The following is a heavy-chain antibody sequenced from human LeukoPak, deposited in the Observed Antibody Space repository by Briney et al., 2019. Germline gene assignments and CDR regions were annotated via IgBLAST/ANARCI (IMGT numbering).Heavy chain of an antibody. V-gene: IGHV3-23*01. CDR1: GFTFSSYA. Sequence: PGGSLRLSCAASGFTFSSYAMSWVRQAPGKGLGWVSAISGSGGSTYYADSVKGRFTISRDNSKNTLYLQMNSLRAEGTAVYYCAKVIAVAGTGFDYWGQGTLVTVSS. CDR2: ISGSGGST. D-gene: IGHD6-19*01. J-gene: IGHJ4*02. CDR3: AKVIAVAGTGFDY.